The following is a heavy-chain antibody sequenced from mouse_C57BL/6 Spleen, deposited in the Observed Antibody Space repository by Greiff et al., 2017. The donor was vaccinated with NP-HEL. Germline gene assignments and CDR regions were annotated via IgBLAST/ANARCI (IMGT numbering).Heavy chain of an antibody. V-gene: IGHV1-61*01. D-gene: IGHD1-1*01. CDR2: IYPSDSEP. CDR3: ARGGYYGMHYFDY. CDR1: GYTFTSYW. J-gene: IGHJ2*01. Sequence: VQLQQPGAELVRPGSSVKLSCKASGYTFTSYWMDWVKQRPGQGLEWIGNIYPSDSEPHSNQKFKDKATLTVDKSSSTAYMQLSSLTSEDSAVYYCARGGYYGMHYFDYWGQGTTLTVSS.